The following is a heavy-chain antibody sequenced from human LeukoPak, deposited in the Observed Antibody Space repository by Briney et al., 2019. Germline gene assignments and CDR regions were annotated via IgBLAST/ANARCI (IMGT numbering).Heavy chain of an antibody. Sequence: GASVKVSCKASGYTFTSYYMHWVRQAPGQGLEWMGIINPSGGSTSYAQKFQGRVTMTRDMSTSTVYMELSSLRSEDTAVYYCARHGALDYVWGSYRYLFDYWGQGTLVTVSS. CDR2: INPSGGST. CDR1: GYTFTSYY. D-gene: IGHD3-16*02. CDR3: ARHGALDYVWGSYRYLFDY. V-gene: IGHV1-46*01. J-gene: IGHJ4*02.